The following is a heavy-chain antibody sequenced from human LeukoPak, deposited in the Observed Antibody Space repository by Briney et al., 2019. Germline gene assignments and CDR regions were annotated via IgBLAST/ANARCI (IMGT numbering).Heavy chain of an antibody. CDR1: GFTFSSYS. CDR2: ISSSSSYI. J-gene: IGHJ4*02. D-gene: IGHD1-7*01. V-gene: IGHV3-21*04. CDR3: ARKGLGGELGGLDS. Sequence: PGGSLRLSCAGSGFTFSSYSMNWVRQAPGKGLEWVSSISSSSSYIYYADFVKGRFTISRDNAKNSLYLQMNSLRVEDTALYHCARKGLGGELGGLDSWGQGTLVTVS.